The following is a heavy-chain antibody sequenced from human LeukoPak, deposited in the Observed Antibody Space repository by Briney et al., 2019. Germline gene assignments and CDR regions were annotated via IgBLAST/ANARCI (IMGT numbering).Heavy chain of an antibody. Sequence: PSETLSLTCTVSGFSVTTDSYCWGWIRQPPGKGLEWIGYDYCGGNTNYNPSLKSRVTISVDTSKNQFSLKLSSVTAADTAVYYCARASGGFGELAFDYWGQGTLVTVSS. CDR3: ARASGGFGELAFDY. CDR1: GFSVTTDSYC. J-gene: IGHJ4*02. V-gene: IGHV4-61*01. CDR2: DYCGGNT. D-gene: IGHD3-10*01.